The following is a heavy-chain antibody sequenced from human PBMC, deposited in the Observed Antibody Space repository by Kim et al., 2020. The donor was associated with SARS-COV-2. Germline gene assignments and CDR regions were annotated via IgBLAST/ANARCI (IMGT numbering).Heavy chain of an antibody. J-gene: IGHJ6*02. Sequence: GGSLRLSCAASGFTFSNYSMNWVRHAPGKGLEWVSRISSDGTTTHYADSVKGRFTLSRDNAENTLFLQMNSLRAEDTAVYYCARGMFRIGFDVWGQGTTVTVSS. CDR1: GFTFSNYS. CDR2: ISSDGTTT. V-gene: IGHV3-74*01. CDR3: ARGMFRIGFDV. D-gene: IGHD3-10*02.